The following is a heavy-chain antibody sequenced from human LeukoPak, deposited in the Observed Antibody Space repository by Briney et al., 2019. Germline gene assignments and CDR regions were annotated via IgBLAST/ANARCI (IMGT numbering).Heavy chain of an antibody. J-gene: IGHJ3*02. CDR1: GFTFSSYE. V-gene: IGHV3-48*03. D-gene: IGHD2-15*01. Sequence: PGGSLRLSCAASGFTFSSYEMNWVRQAPGKGLEWVSYISSSGSTIYYADSVKGRFTISRDNAKNSLYLQMNSLRAEDTAVYYCARRCGGSCNDAFDIWGQGTMVTVSS. CDR2: ISSSGSTI. CDR3: ARRCGGSCNDAFDI.